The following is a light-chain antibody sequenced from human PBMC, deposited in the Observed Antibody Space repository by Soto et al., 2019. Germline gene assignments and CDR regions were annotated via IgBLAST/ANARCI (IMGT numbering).Light chain of an antibody. CDR2: EVS. Sequence: QSVRTQPASVSGSPGQSITISCTGASSDVGGYNYVSWYQQHPGKAPKLMIYEVSNRPSGISTRFSGSKSGNTASLTISGLQAEDEADYYCSSYTSSGIYVFGTGTKVTVL. CDR3: SSYTSSGIYV. J-gene: IGLJ1*01. V-gene: IGLV2-14*01. CDR1: SSDVGGYNY.